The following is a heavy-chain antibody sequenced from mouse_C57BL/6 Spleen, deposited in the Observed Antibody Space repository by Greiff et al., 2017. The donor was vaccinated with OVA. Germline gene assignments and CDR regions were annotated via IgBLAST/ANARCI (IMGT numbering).Heavy chain of an antibody. CDR3: ARDGSSYVFDY. Sequence: DVKLQESGPGLVKPSQSLSLTCSVTGYSITSGYYWNWIRQFPGNKLEWMGYISYDGSNNYNPSLKNRISITRDTSKNQFFLKLNSVTTEDTATYYCARDGSSYVFDYWGQGTTLTVSS. CDR1: GYSITSGYY. CDR2: ISYDGSN. V-gene: IGHV3-6*01. D-gene: IGHD1-1*01. J-gene: IGHJ2*01.